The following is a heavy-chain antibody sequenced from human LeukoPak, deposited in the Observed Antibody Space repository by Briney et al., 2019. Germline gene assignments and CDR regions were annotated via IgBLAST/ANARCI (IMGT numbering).Heavy chain of an antibody. J-gene: IGHJ4*02. CDR2: ITAGGVDT. D-gene: IGHD3-10*01. Sequence: GGSLRLSCSASGFTFSSYAMHWVRQAPGKGLEYVSAITAGGVDTYYADSVKGRFTISRDNSKNTLYLQMSNLRTEDTAVYYCVKRTAGSGSPPFDYWGQGTLVTVSS. CDR3: VKRTAGSGSPPFDY. V-gene: IGHV3-64D*06. CDR1: GFTFSSYA.